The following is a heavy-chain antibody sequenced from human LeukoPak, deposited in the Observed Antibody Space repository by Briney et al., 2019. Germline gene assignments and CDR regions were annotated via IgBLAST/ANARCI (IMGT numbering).Heavy chain of an antibody. J-gene: IGHJ4*02. Sequence: GGSLRLSCAASGFTFSSYSMSWVRQAPGKGLEWVSAISGSGGSTYYADSVKGRFTISRDNSKNTLYLQMNSLRAEDTAVYYCATLDSGSDYFDYWGQGTLVTVSS. CDR2: ISGSGGST. V-gene: IGHV3-23*01. CDR3: ATLDSGSDYFDY. CDR1: GFTFSSYS. D-gene: IGHD1-26*01.